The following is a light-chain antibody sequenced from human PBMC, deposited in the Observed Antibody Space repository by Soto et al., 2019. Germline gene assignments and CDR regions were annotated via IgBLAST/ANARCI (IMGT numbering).Light chain of an antibody. CDR1: QSISSY. CDR2: AAS. Sequence: AIRMTQSPSSLSASTVDRVTITCRASQSISSYLAWYQQKPGKAPKLLIYAASTLQSGVPSRFSGSGSGTDFTLTITSLQSEDFALYYCQQYHNLWTFGQGTKVYIK. J-gene: IGKJ1*01. V-gene: IGKV1-8*01. CDR3: QQYHNLWT.